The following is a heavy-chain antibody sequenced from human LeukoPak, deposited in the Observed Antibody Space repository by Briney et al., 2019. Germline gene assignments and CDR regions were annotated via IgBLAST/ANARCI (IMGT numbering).Heavy chain of an antibody. V-gene: IGHV3-30*18. CDR2: ISYDGSYK. J-gene: IGHJ3*02. CDR3: AKDWATLHRPFDI. D-gene: IGHD5-12*01. CDR1: GFNFNSYA. Sequence: PAGSLRLSCAASGFNFNSYAMHWVRQAPGKGLEWVAFISYDGSYKDYADSVRGRITISRDNSKNTLYLQMNSLRADDTAVYYCAKDWATLHRPFDIWGQGTMVTVSS.